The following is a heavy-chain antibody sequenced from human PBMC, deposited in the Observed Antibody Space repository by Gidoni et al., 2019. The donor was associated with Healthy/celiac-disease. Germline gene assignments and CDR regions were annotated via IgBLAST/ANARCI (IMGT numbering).Heavy chain of an antibody. Sequence: EVQLWESGGGLIQPGGSLRLSCAASGFTVSSNYMSWVRQAPGKGLEWVSVIYSGGSTYYADSVKGRFTISRDNSKNTLYLQMNSLRAEDTAVYYCARGLTIFGVNWYFDLWGRGTLVTVSS. J-gene: IGHJ2*01. CDR3: ARGLTIFGVNWYFDL. D-gene: IGHD3-3*01. V-gene: IGHV3-53*01. CDR2: IYSGGST. CDR1: GFTVSSNY.